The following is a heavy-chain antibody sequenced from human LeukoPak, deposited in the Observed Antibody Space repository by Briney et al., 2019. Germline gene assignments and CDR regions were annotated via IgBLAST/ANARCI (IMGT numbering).Heavy chain of an antibody. CDR3: AGVPHYYDSSGYDYRYFDL. V-gene: IGHV4-59*01. CDR1: GGSISSYY. CDR2: IYYSGST. Sequence: SETLSLTCTVSGGSISSYYWSWIRQPPGKGLEWIGYIYYSGSTNYNPSLKSRVTISVDTSKNQFSLKLSSVTAADTAVYYCAGVPHYYDSSGYDYRYFDLWGRGTLVTVSS. D-gene: IGHD3-22*01. J-gene: IGHJ2*01.